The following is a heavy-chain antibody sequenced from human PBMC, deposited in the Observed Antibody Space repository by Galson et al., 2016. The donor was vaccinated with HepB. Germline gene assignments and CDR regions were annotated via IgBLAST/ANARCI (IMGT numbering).Heavy chain of an antibody. D-gene: IGHD6-19*01. CDR3: ARVVPLYSGGWYVRGDGWFDP. CDR1: GFTFSYYY. CDR2: ISSSGSTI. Sequence: SLRPSCAASGFTFSYYYMSWIRQAPGKGLEWVSYISSSGSTIYYADSVKGRFTISRDNAKNSLYLQMNSLRAEDTAVYYCARVVPLYSGGWYVRGDGWFDPWGQGTLVTVSS. V-gene: IGHV3-11*01. J-gene: IGHJ5*02.